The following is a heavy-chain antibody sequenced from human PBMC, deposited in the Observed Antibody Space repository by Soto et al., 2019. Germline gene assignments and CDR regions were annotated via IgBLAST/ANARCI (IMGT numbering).Heavy chain of an antibody. V-gene: IGHV3-23*01. J-gene: IGHJ4*02. CDR3: AKALSGGSCFVH. CDR2: ISGSGGST. D-gene: IGHD2-15*01. Sequence: PGGSLRLSCSASGFTFRSYAMSWVRQAPGKGLEWVSAISGSGGSTYYADSVKGRFTISRDNSKNTLYLQMNSLRAEDTAVYYCAKALSGGSCFVHWGQGTLVTVSS. CDR1: GFTFRSYA.